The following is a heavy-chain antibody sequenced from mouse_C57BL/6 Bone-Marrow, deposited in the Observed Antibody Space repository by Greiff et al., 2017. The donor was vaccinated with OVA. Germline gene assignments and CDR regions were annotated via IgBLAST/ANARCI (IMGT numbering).Heavy chain of an antibody. J-gene: IGHJ3*01. Sequence: QVQLQQPGAELVKPGASVKMSCKASGYTFTSYWITWVKQRPGHGLEWIGDIYPGSGSTNYNEKFKSKATLTVDTSSSTAYMQLSSLTSEDSAVYYCARRKDYYERWFAYWGKGTLVTVSA. CDR2: IYPGSGST. CDR1: GYTFTSYW. V-gene: IGHV1-55*01. D-gene: IGHD1-1*01. CDR3: ARRKDYYERWFAY.